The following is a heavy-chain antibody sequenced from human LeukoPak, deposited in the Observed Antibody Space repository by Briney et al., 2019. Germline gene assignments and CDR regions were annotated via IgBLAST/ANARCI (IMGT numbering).Heavy chain of an antibody. CDR3: ATWWEGIAAQEFIF. CDR2: INSDGSST. Sequence: PGGSLRLSRAASGFTLRSYWMHWVPQAPGKGWVGVSHINSDGSSTSYADSVKGRFTISRDNAKNTLYLQMNSLRAEDTAVYYCATWWEGIAAQEFIFWGQGTLVTVSS. CDR1: GFTLRSYW. D-gene: IGHD6-13*01. J-gene: IGHJ4*02. V-gene: IGHV3-74*01.